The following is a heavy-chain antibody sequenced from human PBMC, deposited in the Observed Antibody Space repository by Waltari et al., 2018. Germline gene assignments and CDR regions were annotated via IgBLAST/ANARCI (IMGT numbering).Heavy chain of an antibody. CDR3: AREIPSWSSVTAPDADF. V-gene: IGHV4-30-4*01. J-gene: IGHJ4*02. CDR2: IYHSGTT. CDR1: GSSTSTGEFS. Sequence: QVQLQASGPGLVKPSQTLSPTCPVPGSSTSTGEFSWSWIRQPPGQGLEWLGCIYHSGTTFYKSSLKSRLALSIETSKNQFSLRLASVTAADTAVYYCAREIPSWSSVTAPDADFWGQGTLVTVSS. D-gene: IGHD2-21*02.